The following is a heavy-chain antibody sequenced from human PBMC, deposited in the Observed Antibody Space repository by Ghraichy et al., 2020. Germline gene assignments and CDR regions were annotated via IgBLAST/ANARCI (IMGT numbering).Heavy chain of an antibody. CDR3: ARGYYGSGSYYNRRTMDV. D-gene: IGHD3-10*01. CDR2: INHSGST. J-gene: IGHJ6*03. Sequence: SQTLSLTCAVYGGSFSGYYWSWIRQPPGKGLEWIGEINHSGSTNYNPSLKSRVTISVDTSKNQFSLKLSSVTAADTAVYYCARGYYGSGSYYNRRTMDVWGKGTTVTVSS. V-gene: IGHV4-34*01. CDR1: GGSFSGYY.